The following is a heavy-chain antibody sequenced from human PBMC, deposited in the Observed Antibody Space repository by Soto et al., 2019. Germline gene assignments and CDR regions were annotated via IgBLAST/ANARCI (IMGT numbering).Heavy chain of an antibody. D-gene: IGHD6-19*01. CDR3: ARGYRSGWYSGDLQYSDY. J-gene: IGHJ4*02. CDR1: GRAVSSSNW. Sequence: ETLSLTFAVSGRAVSSSNWWRWVRQPPGKGLERIVETYHSGSTNYNPSLKSRVTISVDKSKNKFSLKLRSVTAADTAVNYCARGYRSGWYSGDLQYSDYWGQGTLVSVSS. CDR2: TYHSGST. V-gene: IGHV4-4*02.